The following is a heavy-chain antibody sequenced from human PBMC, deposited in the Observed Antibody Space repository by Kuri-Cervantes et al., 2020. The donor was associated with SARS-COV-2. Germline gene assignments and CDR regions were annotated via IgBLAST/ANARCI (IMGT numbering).Heavy chain of an antibody. CDR3: AKVPYDYVWGSYRYTYYYYGMDV. CDR1: GFNVSRKY. CDR2: ISGSGGST. V-gene: IGHV3-23*01. Sequence: GESLKISCAASGFNVSRKYMNWVRQAPGKGLEWVSAISGSGGSTYYADSVKGRFTISRDNSKNTLYLQMNSLRAEDTAVYYCAKVPYDYVWGSYRYTYYYYGMDVWGQGTTVTVSS. D-gene: IGHD3-16*02. J-gene: IGHJ6*02.